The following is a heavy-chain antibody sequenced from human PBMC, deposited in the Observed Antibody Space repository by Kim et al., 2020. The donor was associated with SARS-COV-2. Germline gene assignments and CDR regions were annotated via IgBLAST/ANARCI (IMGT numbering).Heavy chain of an antibody. CDR2: TA. CDR3: ARVSSDNSDY. Sequence: TAIYPQKFQGRFTITADESTSTAYMELSSLRSEATAVYYCARVSSDNSDYWGQGTLVTVSS. D-gene: IGHD2-21*01. V-gene: IGHV1-69*01. J-gene: IGHJ4*02.